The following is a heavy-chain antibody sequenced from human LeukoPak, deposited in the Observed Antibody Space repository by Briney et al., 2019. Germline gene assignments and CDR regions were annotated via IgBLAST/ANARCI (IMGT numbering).Heavy chain of an antibody. CDR3: ARFPTYSGYESKWFDP. D-gene: IGHD5-12*01. CDR1: GYTFTSYG. CDR2: ISAYNGNT. Sequence: LRASVKVSFKASGYTFTSYGISWVRQAPGQGLEWMGWISAYNGNTNYAQKLQGRVTMTTDTSTNTAYMELRSLRSDDTAVYYCARFPTYSGYESKWFDPWGQGTLVTVSS. J-gene: IGHJ5*02. V-gene: IGHV1-18*04.